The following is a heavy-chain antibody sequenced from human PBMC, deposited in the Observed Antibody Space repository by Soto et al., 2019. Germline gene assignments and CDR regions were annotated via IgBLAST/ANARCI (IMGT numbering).Heavy chain of an antibody. CDR2: VNPNSGNT. D-gene: IGHD3-16*01. CDR3: ARERSDLGGMDV. CDR1: GYTFTSYD. J-gene: IGHJ6*01. Sequence: QVQLVQSGAEVKKPGASVKVSCKASGYTFTSYDINWVRQATGQGLEWMGWVNPNSGNTAYAQKFQGRVTMTRNTSISTAYMELSSLRSEDTAVYYCARERSDLGGMDVWGQGTTVTAAS. V-gene: IGHV1-8*01.